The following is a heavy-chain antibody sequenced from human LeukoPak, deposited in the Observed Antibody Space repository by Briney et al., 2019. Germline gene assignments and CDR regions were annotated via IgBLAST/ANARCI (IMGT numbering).Heavy chain of an antibody. D-gene: IGHD6-13*01. V-gene: IGHV1-58*01. Sequence: SVKVSCKASGFTFTSSAVQWVRQARGQRLEWIGWIVVGSGNTNYAQKFQEGVTITRDMSTSTAYMELSSLRSEDTAVYYCAADGGVAAADYWGQGTLVTVSS. CDR3: AADGGVAAADY. J-gene: IGHJ4*02. CDR1: GFTFTSSA. CDR2: IVVGSGNT.